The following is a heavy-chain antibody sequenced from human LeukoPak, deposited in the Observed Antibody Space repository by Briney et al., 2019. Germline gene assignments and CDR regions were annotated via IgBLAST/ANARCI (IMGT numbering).Heavy chain of an antibody. D-gene: IGHD2-15*01. CDR2: IRYDGSNK. CDR3: AEANPAVVAANFDY. Sequence: GGSLRLSCAASGFTFSSYGMHWVRQAPGKGLEWVAFIRYDGSNKYYADSVKGRFTISRDNSKNTLYLQMNSLRAEDTAVYYCAEANPAVVAANFDYWGQGTLVTVSS. CDR1: GFTFSSYG. J-gene: IGHJ4*02. V-gene: IGHV3-30*02.